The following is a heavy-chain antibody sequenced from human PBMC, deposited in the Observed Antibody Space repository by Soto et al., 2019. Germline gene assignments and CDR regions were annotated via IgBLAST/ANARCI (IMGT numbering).Heavy chain of an antibody. Sequence: PGGSLRLSCTVSGFNFSNYAMSCVRQAPWKGLEWVSIISGSAGRTYYADSVKGRFTVSRDNSKNTLYLQMNSLRAEDTAVYYCAKVTSARVFYFGLDVWRQGTTVTVSS. CDR3: AKVTSARVFYFGLDV. J-gene: IGHJ6*02. CDR2: ISGSAGRT. V-gene: IGHV3-23*01. CDR1: GFNFSNYA. D-gene: IGHD2-2*01.